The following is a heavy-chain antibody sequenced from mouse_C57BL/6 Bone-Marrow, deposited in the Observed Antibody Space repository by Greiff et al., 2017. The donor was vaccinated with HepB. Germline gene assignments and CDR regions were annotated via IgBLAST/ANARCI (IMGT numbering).Heavy chain of an antibody. J-gene: IGHJ2*01. CDR3: ARRGGSSYYFDY. CDR1: GYTFTSYG. CDR2: IYPRSGNT. Sequence: VQRVESGAELARPGASVKLSCKASGYTFTSYGISWVKQRTGQGLEWIGEIYPRSGNTYYNEKFKGKATLTADKSSSTAYIELRSLTSEDSAVYFCARRGGSSYYFDYWGQGTTLTVSS. V-gene: IGHV1-81*01. D-gene: IGHD1-1*01.